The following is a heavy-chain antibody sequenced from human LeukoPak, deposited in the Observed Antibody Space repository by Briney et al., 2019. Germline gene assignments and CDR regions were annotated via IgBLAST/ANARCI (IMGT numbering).Heavy chain of an antibody. J-gene: IGHJ3*02. Sequence: SGGSLRLSCAASGFTFSSYEMNWVRQAPGKGLEWVSSISSGSSFIYYADSVKGRFTISRDNAKNSLYLQMNSLRAEDTAVYYCARDSGSPQDAFDIWGQGTMVTVSS. V-gene: IGHV3-21*01. CDR3: ARDSGSPQDAFDI. D-gene: IGHD6-13*01. CDR2: ISSGSSFI. CDR1: GFTFSSYE.